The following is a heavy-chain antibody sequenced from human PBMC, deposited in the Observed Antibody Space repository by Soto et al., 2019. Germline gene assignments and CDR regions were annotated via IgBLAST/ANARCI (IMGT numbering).Heavy chain of an antibody. CDR2: MNPGSGDT. D-gene: IGHD5-18*01. CDR1: GYTFTNND. V-gene: IGHV1-8*02. CDR3: ARMESFGSLNWFDP. Sequence: ASVKVSCKAAGYTFTNNDVSWVRQATGQGLEWMGWMNPGSGDTGYAQKFQGRVTMTRDISIATAYMELNSLTSEDTAIYYCARMESFGSLNWFDPWGQGTLVTVYS. J-gene: IGHJ5*02.